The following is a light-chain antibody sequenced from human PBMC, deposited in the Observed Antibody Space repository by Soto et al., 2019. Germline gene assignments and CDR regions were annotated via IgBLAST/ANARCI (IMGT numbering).Light chain of an antibody. CDR2: GAS. CDR3: QHYNNCTQLP. Sequence: EIGMTKSPTTLTVSPGERATLSCRASQSVSSNLAWYQQKPGQAPRLLIYGASTRATGIPARFSVSGSGTEFTLTISIRHSEDFAVYYYQHYNNCTQLPFGGGTKVDIK. CDR1: QSVSSN. V-gene: IGKV3-15*01. J-gene: IGKJ4*01.